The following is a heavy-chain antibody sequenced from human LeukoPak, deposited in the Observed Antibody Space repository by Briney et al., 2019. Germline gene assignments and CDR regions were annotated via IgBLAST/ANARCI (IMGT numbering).Heavy chain of an antibody. CDR1: GASITDYY. V-gene: IGHV4-4*07. CDR3: ARDEGNWFDP. J-gene: IGHJ5*02. Sequence: SETLSLTCTVSGASITDYYWSWIRQPVGGGLEGIGHIWTSERTNYNPSLKSRVTMSVDTSKNQLSLKLSSVPAADTAVYYCARDEGNWFDPWGQGTLVTVSS. CDR2: IWTSERT.